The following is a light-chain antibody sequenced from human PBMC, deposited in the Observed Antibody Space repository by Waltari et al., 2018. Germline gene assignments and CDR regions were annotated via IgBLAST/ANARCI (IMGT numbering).Light chain of an antibody. CDR2: GAS. Sequence: EIVVTQSPATLSVSPGERATLSCRASQSVGSNLAWYQQKPGQAPRLLTYGASTRTTGIPARFSGSGSGTEFTLTISSLQSEDFAVYYCQRYSNWPPEYTFGQGTSLAIK. V-gene: IGKV3-15*01. CDR1: QSVGSN. J-gene: IGKJ2*01. CDR3: QRYSNWPPEYT.